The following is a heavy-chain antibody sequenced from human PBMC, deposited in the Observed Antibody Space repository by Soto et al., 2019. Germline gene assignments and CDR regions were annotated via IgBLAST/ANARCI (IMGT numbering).Heavy chain of an antibody. J-gene: IGHJ4*02. D-gene: IGHD3-22*01. Sequence: EVQLVESGGGLIQPGGSLRLSCAASGFTVSSNYMSWVRQAPGKGLEWVSVIYIGGSTYYADSVKGRFTISRDNSKNTLYLQMNSRRAEDTAVYYCARNYYDSGGGFDYWGQGTLVTVSS. V-gene: IGHV3-53*01. CDR1: GFTVSSNY. CDR2: IYIGGST. CDR3: ARNYYDSGGGFDY.